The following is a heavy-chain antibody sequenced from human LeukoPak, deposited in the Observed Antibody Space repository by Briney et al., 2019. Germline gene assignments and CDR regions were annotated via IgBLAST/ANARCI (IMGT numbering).Heavy chain of an antibody. J-gene: IGHJ6*03. CDR2: ISSSGSTI. D-gene: IGHD6-13*01. V-gene: IGHV3-48*04. CDR1: GFTFNGHW. Sequence: PGGSLRLSCEASGFTFNGHWMHWVRQAPGKGLEWVSYISSSGSTIYYADSVKGRFTISRDNAKNSLYLQMNSLRAEDTAVCYCAREGQQPDYYYYYYMDVWGKGTTVTISS. CDR3: AREGQQPDYYYYYYMDV.